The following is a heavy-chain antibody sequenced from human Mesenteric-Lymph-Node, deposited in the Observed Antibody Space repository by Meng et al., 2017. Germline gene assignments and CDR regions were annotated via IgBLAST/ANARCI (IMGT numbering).Heavy chain of an antibody. CDR2: INSDGSST. J-gene: IGHJ6*02. Sequence: GESLKISCAASGFTFSSYWMHWVRQAPGKGLGWVSRINSDGSSTSYADSVKGRFTISRDNAKNTLYLQMNSLRAEDTAVYYCASTFGGVIVRDYYYGMDVWGQGTTVTVSS. D-gene: IGHD3-16*02. CDR3: ASTFGGVIVRDYYYGMDV. CDR1: GFTFSSYW. V-gene: IGHV3-74*01.